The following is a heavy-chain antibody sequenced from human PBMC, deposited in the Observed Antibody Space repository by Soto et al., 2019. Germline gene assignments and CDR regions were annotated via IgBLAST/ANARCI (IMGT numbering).Heavy chain of an antibody. Sequence: QVQLQESGPGLVKPSGTLSLTCAVSGGSISSSNWWSWVRQPPGKGLEWIGEMYHSGSTNHNPSRKSRGTISVDKSKNQASLKLSSVTAADTAVYYCARAHCSGGSGYSVQHSFDPWGQGTLVTVSS. CDR1: GGSISSSNW. J-gene: IGHJ5*02. CDR2: MYHSGST. CDR3: ARAHCSGGSGYSVQHSFDP. V-gene: IGHV4-4*02. D-gene: IGHD2-15*01.